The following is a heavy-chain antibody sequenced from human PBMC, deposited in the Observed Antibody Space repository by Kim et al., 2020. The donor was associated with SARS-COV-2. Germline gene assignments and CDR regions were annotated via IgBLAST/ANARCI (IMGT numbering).Heavy chain of an antibody. CDR3: ARDQRRIQLWTISDYGMDV. Sequence: GRFTISRDNAKNSLYLQMNSLRAEDTAVYYCARDQRRIQLWTISDYGMDVWGQGTTVTVSS. V-gene: IGHV3-11*05. J-gene: IGHJ6*02. D-gene: IGHD5-18*01.